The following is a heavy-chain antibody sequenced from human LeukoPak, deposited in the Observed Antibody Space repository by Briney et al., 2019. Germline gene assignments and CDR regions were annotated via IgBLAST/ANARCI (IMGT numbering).Heavy chain of an antibody. Sequence: QSGGPLRLSCAASGFTVSSNYMSWVRQAPGKGLEWVSVIYSGGSTYYADSVKGRFTISRDNSKNTLYLQMNSLRAEDTAVYYCARDLYSGSLGDAFDIWGQGTMVTVSS. J-gene: IGHJ3*02. CDR3: ARDLYSGSLGDAFDI. V-gene: IGHV3-66*01. CDR1: GFTVSSNY. CDR2: IYSGGST. D-gene: IGHD1-26*01.